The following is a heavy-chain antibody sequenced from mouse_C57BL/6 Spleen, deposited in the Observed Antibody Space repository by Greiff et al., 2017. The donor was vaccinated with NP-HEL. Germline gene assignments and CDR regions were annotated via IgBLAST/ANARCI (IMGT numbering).Heavy chain of an antibody. CDR3: ARWDYYGSSYFDY. CDR1: GFTFSDYG. V-gene: IGHV5-17*01. CDR2: ISSGSSTI. D-gene: IGHD1-1*01. Sequence: DVKLVESGGGSVKPGGSLKLSCAASGFTFSDYGMHWVRQAPEKGLEWVAYISSGSSTIYYADTVKGRFTISRDNAKNTLFLQMTSLRSEDTAMYYCARWDYYGSSYFDYWGQGTTLTVSS. J-gene: IGHJ2*01.